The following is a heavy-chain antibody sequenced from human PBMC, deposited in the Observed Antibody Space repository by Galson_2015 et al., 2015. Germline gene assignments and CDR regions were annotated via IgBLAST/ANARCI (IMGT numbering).Heavy chain of an antibody. CDR3: ARGGPGATVTTFMGAFDI. CDR1: GYTFTSYG. V-gene: IGHV1-69*13. Sequence: SVKVSCKASGYTFTSYGISWVRQAPGQGLEWMGGIIPIFGTANYAQKFQGRVTITADESTSTAYMELSSLRSEDTAVYYCARGGPGATVTTFMGAFDIWGQGTMVTVSS. J-gene: IGHJ3*02. CDR2: IIPIFGTA. D-gene: IGHD4-17*01.